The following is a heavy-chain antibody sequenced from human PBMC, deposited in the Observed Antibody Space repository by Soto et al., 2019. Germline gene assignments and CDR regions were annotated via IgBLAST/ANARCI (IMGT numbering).Heavy chain of an antibody. CDR2: IYKSTTT. Sequence: SETLSLTCSVSGDSISTVDYFWAWIRQPPGQALEYIGYIYKSTTTYYNPSFERRVAISLDTSKSQFSLNVTSVTAADTAVYFCARGRYCLTGRCFPNWFDSWGQGTLVTVS. CDR3: ARGRYCLTGRCFPNWFDS. V-gene: IGHV4-30-4*01. D-gene: IGHD2-15*01. J-gene: IGHJ5*01. CDR1: GDSISTVDYF.